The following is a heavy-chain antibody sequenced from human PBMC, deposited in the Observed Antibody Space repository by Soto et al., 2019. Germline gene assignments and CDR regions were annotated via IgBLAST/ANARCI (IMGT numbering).Heavy chain of an antibody. D-gene: IGHD5-12*01. CDR3: ARVRYSGYEEWNYGMDV. CDR1: GRSISSGGYY. J-gene: IGHJ6*02. CDR2: IYYSGST. V-gene: IGHV4-31*03. Sequence: SETLSLTCTVAGRSISSGGYYWSWSRQHPGKGLEWIGYIYYSGSTYYNPSLKSRVTISVDTSKNQFSLKLSSVTAADTAVYYCARVRYSGYEEWNYGMDVWGQGTTVTVSS.